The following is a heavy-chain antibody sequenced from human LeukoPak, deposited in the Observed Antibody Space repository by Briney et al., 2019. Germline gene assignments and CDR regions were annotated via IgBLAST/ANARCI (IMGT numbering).Heavy chain of an antibody. CDR1: GFTFSSYG. CDR3: ARGLRGYSYGYSDY. J-gene: IGHJ4*02. D-gene: IGHD5-18*01. Sequence: PGGSLRLSCAASGFTFSSYGMHWVRQAPGKGLEWVAAISCGGSTKYYAASVKGRFNISRDNSKTTLYMKMNSLRAEDTAVYDCARGLRGYSYGYSDYWGQGTLVTVSS. CDR2: ISCGGSTK. V-gene: IGHV3-30*03.